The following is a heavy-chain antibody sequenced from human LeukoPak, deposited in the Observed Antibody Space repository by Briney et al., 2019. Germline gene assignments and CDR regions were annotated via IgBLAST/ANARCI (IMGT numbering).Heavy chain of an antibody. J-gene: IGHJ4*02. CDR3: VRLGELSLAFDY. CDR2: INPNSGGT. CDR1: GYTFTGYY. D-gene: IGHD3-16*02. Sequence: ASVKVSCKASGYTFTGYYMHWVRQAPGQGLGWMGWINPNSGGTNYAQKFQGRVTMTRDTSISTAYMELSRLRSDDTAVYYCVRLGELSLAFDYWGQGTLVTVSS. V-gene: IGHV1-2*02.